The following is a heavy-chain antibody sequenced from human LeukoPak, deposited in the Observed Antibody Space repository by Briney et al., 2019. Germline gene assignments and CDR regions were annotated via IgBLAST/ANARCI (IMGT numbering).Heavy chain of an antibody. V-gene: IGHV4-38-2*02. CDR2: IYHSGST. J-gene: IGHJ6*03. Sequence: SETLSLTCTVSGYSISSGYYWGWIRQPPGKGLEWIGSIYHSGSTYYSPSLKSRVTISVDTSKNQFSLKLSSVTAADTAVYYCAGLQDIVVVPAAILSPGPSYYYMDVWGKGTTVTVSS. D-gene: IGHD2-2*02. CDR3: AGLQDIVVVPAAILSPGPSYYYMDV. CDR1: GYSISSGYY.